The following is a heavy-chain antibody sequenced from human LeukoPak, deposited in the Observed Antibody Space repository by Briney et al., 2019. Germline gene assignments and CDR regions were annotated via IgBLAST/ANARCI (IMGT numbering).Heavy chain of an antibody. J-gene: IGHJ4*02. Sequence: GGSLRLSCAASGFTFSSYSMNWVRQAPGKGLEWVSYISSSSSTIYYADSVKGRFTISRDNAKNSLYLQVNSLRDEDTAVYYCARDDDYVWGSYTYYFDYWGQGTLVTVSS. CDR2: ISSSSSTI. CDR1: GFTFSSYS. CDR3: ARDDDYVWGSYTYYFDY. V-gene: IGHV3-48*02. D-gene: IGHD3-16*01.